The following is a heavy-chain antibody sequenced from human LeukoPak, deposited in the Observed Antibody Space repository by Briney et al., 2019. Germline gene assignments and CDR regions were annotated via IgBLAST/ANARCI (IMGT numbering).Heavy chain of an antibody. CDR1: GFTVSSNY. D-gene: IGHD3-10*01. J-gene: IGHJ4*02. CDR3: VRDEGFHGSGSN. Sequence: GGSLRLSCAASGFTVSSNYMSWVRQAPGKGLEWVSVIYSGGNTYYADSVKGRFTISRDNSKNTLYLQMNSLRGEDTAVYYCVRDEGFHGSGSNWGQGTLVAVSS. CDR2: IYSGGNT. V-gene: IGHV3-66*01.